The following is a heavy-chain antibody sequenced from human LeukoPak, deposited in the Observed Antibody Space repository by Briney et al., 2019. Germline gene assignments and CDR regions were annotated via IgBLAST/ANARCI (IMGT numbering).Heavy chain of an antibody. CDR1: GGSISSSSYY. Sequence: SETLSLTCTVSGGSISSSSYYWGWIRQPPGKGLEWIGSIYYSGSTYYNPSLKSRVTISVDTSKNQFSLKLSSVTAADTAVYYCAGQGYYDSSGYPYWYFDLWGRGTLVTVSS. J-gene: IGHJ2*01. V-gene: IGHV4-39*01. CDR3: AGQGYYDSSGYPYWYFDL. D-gene: IGHD3-22*01. CDR2: IYYSGST.